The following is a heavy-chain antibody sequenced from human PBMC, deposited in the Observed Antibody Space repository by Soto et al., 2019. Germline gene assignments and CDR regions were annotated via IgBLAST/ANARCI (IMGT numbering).Heavy chain of an antibody. Sequence: PSETLSLTCTVSGGSISSGGYYWSWIRQHPGKGLEWIGYIYYSGSTYYEPSLKCRVTISVDTSKNQFSLKLNSVTAADTAVYYCARVSIVVVVAATRFDPWGQGTLVTVSS. J-gene: IGHJ5*02. V-gene: IGHV4-31*03. D-gene: IGHD2-15*01. CDR3: ARVSIVVVVAATRFDP. CDR2: IYYSGST. CDR1: GGSISSGGYY.